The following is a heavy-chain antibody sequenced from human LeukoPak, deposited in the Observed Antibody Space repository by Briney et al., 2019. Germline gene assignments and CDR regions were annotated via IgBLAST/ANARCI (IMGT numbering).Heavy chain of an antibody. V-gene: IGHV6-1*01. Sequence: SQTLSLTCAISGDSVSSNSATWIWIRQSPSRGLEWLGRTYYRSKWYNDYAVSVKSRTTINPDTSKNQFSLQLDSVTPEDTAVYYCARGLERPLDYWGQGTLVSVSS. D-gene: IGHD1-1*01. CDR2: TYYRSKWYN. CDR1: GDSVSSNSAT. CDR3: ARGLERPLDY. J-gene: IGHJ4*02.